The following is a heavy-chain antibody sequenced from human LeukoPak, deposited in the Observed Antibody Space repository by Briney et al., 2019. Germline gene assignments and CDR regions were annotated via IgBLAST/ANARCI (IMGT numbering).Heavy chain of an antibody. J-gene: IGHJ4*02. Sequence: GESLKISSKGCGYSFTSYWIGWVRKMPGKGLEWLGIIYPGDSDTRYSPSFQGQVTISADKSISTAYLQWSSLKASDTAMYYCARQWGHCSSTSCYGYWGQGTLVTVSS. D-gene: IGHD2-2*01. CDR3: ARQWGHCSSTSCYGY. CDR1: GYSFTSYW. V-gene: IGHV5-51*01. CDR2: IYPGDSDT.